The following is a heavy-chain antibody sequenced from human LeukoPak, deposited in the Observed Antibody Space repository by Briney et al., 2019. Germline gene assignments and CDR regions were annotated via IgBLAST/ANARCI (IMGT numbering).Heavy chain of an antibody. CDR2: ISYDGSNK. J-gene: IGHJ4*02. Sequence: GGSLRLSCAASGFTFSSYAMHWVRQAPGKGLEWVAVISYDGSNKYYADSVKGRFTISRDNSKNSLYLQMNSLRAEDTAVYYCARASLVTQYYWGQGTLVTVSS. CDR1: GFTFSSYA. CDR3: ARASLVTQYY. D-gene: IGHD4-23*01. V-gene: IGHV3-30-3*01.